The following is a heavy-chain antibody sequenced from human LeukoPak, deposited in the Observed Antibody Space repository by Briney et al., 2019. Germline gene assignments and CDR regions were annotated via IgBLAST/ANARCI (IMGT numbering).Heavy chain of an antibody. CDR2: ISAYNGNT. CDR1: GYSFTSYG. CDR3: ARAIAVAGTTMDFQR. J-gene: IGHJ1*01. D-gene: IGHD6-19*01. Sequence: ASVKVSCKASGYSFTSYGISWVRQAPGQGLEWMGWISAYNGNTHYEQKLQGRFTMTTDTSTSTAYMELMSLRSDDTAVYYCARAIAVAGTTMDFQRWGQGTLVTVSS. V-gene: IGHV1-18*01.